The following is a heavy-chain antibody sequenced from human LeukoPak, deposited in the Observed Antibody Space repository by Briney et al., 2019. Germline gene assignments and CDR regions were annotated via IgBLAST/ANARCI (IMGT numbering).Heavy chain of an antibody. D-gene: IGHD2-21*02. CDR1: GFTFSSYA. Sequence: PGGSLRLSCAASGFTFSSYAMSWVRQAPGKGLEWVANIKQDGSEKYYVDSVKGRFTISRDNAKNSLYLQMNSLRAEDTAVYYCARPPSPYCGGDCSGDFQHWGQGTLVTVSS. V-gene: IGHV3-7*04. CDR3: ARPPSPYCGGDCSGDFQH. CDR2: IKQDGSEK. J-gene: IGHJ1*01.